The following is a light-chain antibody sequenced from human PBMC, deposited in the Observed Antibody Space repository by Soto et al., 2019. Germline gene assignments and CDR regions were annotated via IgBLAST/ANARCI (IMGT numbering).Light chain of an antibody. CDR3: QQDGSSPRT. CDR2: GAS. CDR1: QSVSSSY. V-gene: IGKV3-20*01. Sequence: EIVLTQSPGTLSLSPGERATLSCRASQSVSSSYLAWYQQKPGQAPRLLIYGASSRATGIPDRFSGSGSGTDFTLTNRRLEPEDFAVYYCQQDGSSPRTFGQGTKVEIK. J-gene: IGKJ1*01.